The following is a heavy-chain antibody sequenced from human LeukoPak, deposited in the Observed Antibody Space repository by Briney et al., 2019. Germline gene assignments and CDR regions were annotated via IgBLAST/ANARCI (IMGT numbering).Heavy chain of an antibody. Sequence: KVSCKASGYTFTGYYMHWVRQAPGQGLEWMGIIYPGDSDTRYSPSFQGRVTISADKSISTAYLQWSSLKASDTAMYYCARHERVDTAMAGDYWGQGTLVTVSS. J-gene: IGHJ4*02. V-gene: IGHV5-51*01. D-gene: IGHD5-18*01. CDR1: GYTFTGYY. CDR2: IYPGDSDT. CDR3: ARHERVDTAMAGDY.